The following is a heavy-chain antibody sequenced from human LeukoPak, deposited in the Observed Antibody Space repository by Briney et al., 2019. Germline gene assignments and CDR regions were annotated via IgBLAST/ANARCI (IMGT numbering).Heavy chain of an antibody. D-gene: IGHD6-6*01. V-gene: IGHV4-39*07. CDR2: IYYSGST. Sequence: ETLSLTCTVSGSSISSSSYYWGWIRQPPGKGLEWIGSIYYSGSTYYNPSLKSRVTISVDTSKNQFSLKLSSVTAADTAVYYCARDRAARPLSGWFDPWGQGTLVTVSS. CDR1: GSSISSSSYY. J-gene: IGHJ5*02. CDR3: ARDRAARPLSGWFDP.